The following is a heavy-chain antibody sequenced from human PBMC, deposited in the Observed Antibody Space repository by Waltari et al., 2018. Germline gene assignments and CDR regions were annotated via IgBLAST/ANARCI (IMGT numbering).Heavy chain of an antibody. CDR1: GFTFSSYW. CDR3: ARDLPNDSSGYYYYGMDV. J-gene: IGHJ6*02. CDR2: IKQDGSEK. D-gene: IGHD3-22*01. Sequence: EVQLVESGGGLVQPGGSLRLSCAASGFTFSSYWMSWVRPAPGKGLEWVANIKQDGSEKYYVDSVKGRFTISRDNAKNSLYLQMNSLRAEDTAVYYCARDLPNDSSGYYYYGMDVWGQGTTVTVSS. V-gene: IGHV3-7*01.